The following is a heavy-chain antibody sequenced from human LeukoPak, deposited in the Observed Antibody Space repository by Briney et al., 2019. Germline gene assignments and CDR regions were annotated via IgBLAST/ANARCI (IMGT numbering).Heavy chain of an antibody. CDR3: ARGGDYDFWSGLRYYYYGMDV. CDR2: ISSSSSTI. J-gene: IGHJ6*02. V-gene: IGHV3-48*01. CDR1: GLIFSNYW. Sequence: GGSLRLSCAASGLIFSNYWMTWVRQAPGKGLEWVSYISSSSSTIYYADSVEGRFTISRDNAKNSLYLQMNSLRAEDTAVYYCARGGDYDFWSGLRYYYYGMDVWGQGTTVTVSS. D-gene: IGHD3-3*01.